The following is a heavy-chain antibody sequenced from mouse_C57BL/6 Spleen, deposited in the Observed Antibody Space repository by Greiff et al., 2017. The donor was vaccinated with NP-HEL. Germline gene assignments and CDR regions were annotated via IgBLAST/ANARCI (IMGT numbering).Heavy chain of an antibody. CDR3: ARSPLYYGSSLDY. V-gene: IGHV1-82*01. CDR2: IYPGDGDT. Sequence: VQLQQSGPELVKPGASVKISCKASGYAFSSSWMNWVKQRPGKGLEWIGRIYPGDGDTNYNGKFKGKATLTADKSSSTAYMQLSSLTSEDSAVYFCARSPLYYGSSLDYWGQGTTLTVSS. CDR1: GYAFSSSW. J-gene: IGHJ2*01. D-gene: IGHD1-1*01.